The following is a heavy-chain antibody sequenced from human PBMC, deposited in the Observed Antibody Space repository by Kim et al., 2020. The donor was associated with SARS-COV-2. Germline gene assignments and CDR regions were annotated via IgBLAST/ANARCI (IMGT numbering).Heavy chain of an antibody. CDR1: GYTLTELS. D-gene: IGHD4-17*01. J-gene: IGHJ2*01. CDR3: ATGGTVLRYWYFAL. V-gene: IGHV1-24*01. Sequence: ASVKVSCKVSGYTLTELSMHWVRQAPGKGLEWMGGFDPEDGETIYAQKFQGRVTMTEDTSTDTAYMEVSSLRSEDTAVYYCATGGTVLRYWYFALWGRGTLVTAS. CDR2: FDPEDGET.